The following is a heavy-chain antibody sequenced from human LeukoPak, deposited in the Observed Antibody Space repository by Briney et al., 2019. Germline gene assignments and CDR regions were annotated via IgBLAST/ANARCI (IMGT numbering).Heavy chain of an antibody. V-gene: IGHV3-9*01. CDR3: AKGGLAYGSGSYYNLLES. Sequence: GGSLRLSCAASRFTFDDYAMHWVRQAPGKGLEWVSGIGWNSSGIGYADSVKGRFTISRDNAKKSLYLQMNSLRAEDTALYYCAKGGLAYGSGSYYNLLESWGQGTLVTVSS. D-gene: IGHD3-10*01. CDR2: IGWNSSGI. J-gene: IGHJ4*02. CDR1: RFTFDDYA.